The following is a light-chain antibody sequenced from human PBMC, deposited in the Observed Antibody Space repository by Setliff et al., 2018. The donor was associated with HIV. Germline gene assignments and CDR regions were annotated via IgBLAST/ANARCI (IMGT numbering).Light chain of an antibody. CDR1: TSDIGHYNR. CDR3: ASYTSSSTWV. J-gene: IGLJ3*02. V-gene: IGLV2-18*02. CDR2: EVS. Sequence: QSVLTQPPYVSGAPGQSVTISCTGSTSDIGHYNRVSWYQQPPGAAPKLIMYEVSHRPSGVPDRFSGSKSDSTASLTISGLQPEDEADYYCASYTSSSTWVFGGGTKVTVL.